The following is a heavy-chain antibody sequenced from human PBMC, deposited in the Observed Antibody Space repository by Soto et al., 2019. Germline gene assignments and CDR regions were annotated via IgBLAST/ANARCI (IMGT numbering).Heavy chain of an antibody. CDR1: GGTFSSYA. CDR3: ARDPGYCSGGSCYPTYFDY. D-gene: IGHD2-15*01. J-gene: IGHJ4*02. CDR2: IIPIFGTA. Sequence: GASVKVSCKASGGTFSSYAISWVRQAPGQGLEWMGGIIPIFGTANYAQKFQGRVTITADESTSTAYMELSSLRSEDTAVYYCARDPGYCSGGSCYPTYFDYWGQGTLVTVSS. V-gene: IGHV1-69*13.